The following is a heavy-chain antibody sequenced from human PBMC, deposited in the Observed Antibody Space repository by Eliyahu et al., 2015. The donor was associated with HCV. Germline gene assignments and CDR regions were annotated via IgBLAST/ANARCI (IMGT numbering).Heavy chain of an antibody. D-gene: IGHD2-2*01. Sequence: QVQLVQSGGEVKKPGASVRVXCKASGYAXSNYGISWXRXAPGQGLEWIGWTSTDNGNTNYAQSLQGRVTLTTDTSTRTVYMELRSLTSDDSAVYYCARDVPAMNQVKYYYHYTMDVWGQGTTVTVSS. V-gene: IGHV1-18*01. CDR1: GYAXSNYG. J-gene: IGHJ6*02. CDR2: TSTDNGNT. CDR3: ARDVPAMNQVKYYYHYTMDV.